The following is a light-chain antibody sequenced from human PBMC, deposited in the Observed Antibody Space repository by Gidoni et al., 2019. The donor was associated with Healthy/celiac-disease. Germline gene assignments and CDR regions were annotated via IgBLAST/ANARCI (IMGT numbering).Light chain of an antibody. Sequence: DIVMTQSPLPLPVTPGEPASISCRSSQSLLHSNGYNYLDWYLQKPGQSPQLLIYLGSTRASGVPDRFSGSGSGTDFTLKISSVEAEDVGVYYCMQALQTPLTFGGGTKVEIK. CDR2: LGS. CDR3: MQALQTPLT. V-gene: IGKV2-28*01. CDR1: QSLLHSNGYNY. J-gene: IGKJ4*01.